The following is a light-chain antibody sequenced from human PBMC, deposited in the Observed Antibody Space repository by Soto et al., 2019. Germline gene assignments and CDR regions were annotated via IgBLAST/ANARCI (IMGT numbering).Light chain of an antibody. Sequence: DIQMTQSPSTLSASVGDRVTITCRASQSISSWLAWYQQKPGKAPKLLIYDASSLESRVPSRFSGSGSGTEFTLTISSLQPDDFATYYCQQYNSDSGTFGQGTKV. CDR2: DAS. J-gene: IGKJ1*01. CDR3: QQYNSDSGT. V-gene: IGKV1-5*01. CDR1: QSISSW.